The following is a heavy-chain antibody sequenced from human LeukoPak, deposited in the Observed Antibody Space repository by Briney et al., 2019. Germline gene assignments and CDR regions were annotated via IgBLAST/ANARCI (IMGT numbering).Heavy chain of an antibody. CDR3: ARDRTSRGYSYGVDY. V-gene: IGHV3-49*04. Sequence: GSLRLSCTGSGFTFGDYAMSWVRQALGKGLEWVGFIRRRGYGGTIEYAASVRGRFTISRDDSKSIAYLQMNSLKAEDTAVYYCARDRTSRGYSYGVDYWGQGTLVTVSS. D-gene: IGHD5-18*01. CDR2: IRRRGYGGTI. J-gene: IGHJ4*02. CDR1: GFTFGDYA.